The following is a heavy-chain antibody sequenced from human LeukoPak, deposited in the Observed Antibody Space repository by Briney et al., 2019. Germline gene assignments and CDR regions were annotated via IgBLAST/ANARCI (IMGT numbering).Heavy chain of an antibody. J-gene: IGHJ4*02. D-gene: IGHD4-17*01. CDR3: ARDTTVLFDY. V-gene: IGHV4-61*02. CDR2: IYTSGST. CDR1: GGSINSGSYY. Sequence: SETLSLTYTVSGGSINSGSYYWSWIRQPAGKGLEWIGRIYTSGSTNYNPSLKSRVTISVDTSKNQFSLKLSSVTAADTAVYYCARDTTVLFDYWGQGTLVTVSS.